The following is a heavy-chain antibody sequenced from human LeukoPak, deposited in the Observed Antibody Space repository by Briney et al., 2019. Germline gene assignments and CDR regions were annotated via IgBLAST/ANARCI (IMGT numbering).Heavy chain of an antibody. CDR3: ARGSRWGILRLGELSPFDY. V-gene: IGHV1-2*02. CDR2: INPNSGGT. CDR1: GYTFTGYY. Sequence: VKVSCKASGYTFTGYYMHWVRQAPGQGLEWMGWINPNSGGTNYAQKFQGRVTMTRDTSISTAYMELSRLRSDDTAVYYCARGSRWGILRLGELSPFDYWGQGTLVTVSS. D-gene: IGHD3-16*02. J-gene: IGHJ4*02.